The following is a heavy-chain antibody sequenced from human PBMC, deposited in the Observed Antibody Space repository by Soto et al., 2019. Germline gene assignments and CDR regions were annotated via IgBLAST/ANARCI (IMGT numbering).Heavy chain of an antibody. CDR3: ARVRWPAVVVVIPYFDY. Sequence: QVQLVESGGGVVQPGRSLRLSCAASGFTFSSYGMHWVRQAPGKGLEWVAVIWYDGSNKYYADSVKGRFTISRDNSKNTLYLQLNSLRAEDTAVYYCARVRWPAVVVVIPYFDYWGQGTLVTVSS. V-gene: IGHV3-33*01. CDR2: IWYDGSNK. D-gene: IGHD3-22*01. J-gene: IGHJ4*02. CDR1: GFTFSSYG.